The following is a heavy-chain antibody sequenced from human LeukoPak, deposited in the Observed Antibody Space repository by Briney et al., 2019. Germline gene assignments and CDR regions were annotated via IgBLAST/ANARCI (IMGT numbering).Heavy chain of an antibody. D-gene: IGHD5-24*01. Sequence: SVKVSCKASGGTFNSYAISWVRQAPGQGLEWMGGIMPLFGTANYAQEFQGRVTFTTDESASTAYMEVGSLRSEDTAVYYCASGSLGDGYGVGDYYQYMDVWGKGTTVTVSS. CDR1: GGTFNSYA. CDR2: IMPLFGTA. CDR3: ASGSLGDGYGVGDYYQYMDV. J-gene: IGHJ6*03. V-gene: IGHV1-69*05.